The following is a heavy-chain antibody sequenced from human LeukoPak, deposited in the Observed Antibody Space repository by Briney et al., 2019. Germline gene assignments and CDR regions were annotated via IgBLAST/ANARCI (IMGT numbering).Heavy chain of an antibody. CDR3: ATLGYYYGSGSYEGNWFDP. D-gene: IGHD3-10*01. CDR1: GYSFTSYW. V-gene: IGHV5-51*01. J-gene: IGHJ5*02. CDR2: IYPGDSDT. Sequence: GESLKISCKGSGYSFTSYWNGWVRQMPGKGLEWMGVIYPGDSDTRYSPSFQGQVTISADKSISTAYLQWSSLKASDTAMYYCATLGYYYGSGSYEGNWFDPWGQGTLVTVSS.